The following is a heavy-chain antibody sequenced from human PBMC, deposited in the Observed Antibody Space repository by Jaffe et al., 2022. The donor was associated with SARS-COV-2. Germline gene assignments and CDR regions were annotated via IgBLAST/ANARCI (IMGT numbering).Heavy chain of an antibody. Sequence: QVQLQESGPGLVKPSETLSLTCTVSGGSISSYYWSWIRQPPGKGLEWIGYIYYSGSTNYNPSLKSRVTISVDTSKNQFSLKLSSVTAADTAVYYCARFGELYLGYFDYWGQGTLVTVSS. CDR3: ARFGELYLGYFDY. J-gene: IGHJ4*02. V-gene: IGHV4-59*01. D-gene: IGHD3-10*01. CDR1: GGSISSYY. CDR2: IYYSGST.